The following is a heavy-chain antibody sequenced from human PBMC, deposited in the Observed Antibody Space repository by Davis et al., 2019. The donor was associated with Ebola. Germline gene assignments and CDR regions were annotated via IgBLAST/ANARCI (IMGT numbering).Heavy chain of an antibody. J-gene: IGHJ4*02. CDR3: AREDYDFWSGFLGVKRGFDY. CDR1: GDSVSSNSAA. Sequence: SETLSLTCAISGDSVSSNSAAWNWIRQSPSRGLEWLGRTYYRSKWYNDYAVSVKSRITINPDTSKNQFSLQLNSVTPEDTAVYYCAREDYDFWSGFLGVKRGFDYWGQGTLVTVSS. D-gene: IGHD3-3*01. CDR2: TYYRSKWYN. V-gene: IGHV6-1*01.